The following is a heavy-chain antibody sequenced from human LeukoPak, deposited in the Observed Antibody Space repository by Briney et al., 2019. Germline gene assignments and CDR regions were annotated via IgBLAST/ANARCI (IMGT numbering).Heavy chain of an antibody. V-gene: IGHV4-39*01. D-gene: IGHD6-19*01. CDR1: GGSISSSRYY. J-gene: IGHJ4*02. CDR2: IYYSGST. CDR3: ASVFYSSGLDGFDY. Sequence: SETLSLTCTVSGGSISSSRYYWGWIRQPPGKGLECIGTIYYSGSTYYNPSLKSRVTLSVDTSKNQFSLKLSSVTAADTAVYYCASVFYSSGLDGFDYWGQGTLGTVSS.